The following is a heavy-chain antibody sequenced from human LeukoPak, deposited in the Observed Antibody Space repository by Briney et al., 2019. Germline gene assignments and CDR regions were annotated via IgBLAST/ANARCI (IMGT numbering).Heavy chain of an antibody. Sequence: SETLSLTCTVSGGSISSSRFYWAWIRQPPGKGLEWIGSILYTGRTFYNPSLKSRVTISVDTSKNRFSLRLGSVTASDTAVYYCARRDVGATIDYWGQGTLVTVSS. CDR2: ILYTGRT. CDR1: GGSISSSRFY. D-gene: IGHD1-26*01. V-gene: IGHV4-39*01. J-gene: IGHJ4*02. CDR3: ARRDVGATIDY.